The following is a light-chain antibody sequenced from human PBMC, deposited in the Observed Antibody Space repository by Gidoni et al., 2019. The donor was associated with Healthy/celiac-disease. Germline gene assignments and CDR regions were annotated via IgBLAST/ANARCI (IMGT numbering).Light chain of an antibody. J-gene: IGKJ1*01. CDR3: QQYGSSPQT. Sequence: EILFTQSPGTLSLSPGERATLSCRASQSVSSSYLAWYQQKPGQAPRLLIYGASSRATGIPDRFSGSGSGTDFTLTISRLETEDFAVYYCQQYGSSPQTFGQXTKVEIK. CDR1: QSVSSSY. V-gene: IGKV3-20*01. CDR2: GAS.